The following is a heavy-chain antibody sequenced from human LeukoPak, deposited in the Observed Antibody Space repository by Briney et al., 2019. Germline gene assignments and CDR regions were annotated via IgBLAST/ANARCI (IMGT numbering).Heavy chain of an antibody. CDR3: ARDGILGLIAAAAQKPRNWFDP. J-gene: IGHJ5*02. V-gene: IGHV4-59*12. CDR1: GGSISSYY. CDR2: IYYSGST. Sequence: SETLSLTCTVSGGSISSYYWSWIRQPPGKGLEWIGYIYYSGSTNYNPSLKSRVTISVDTSKNQFSLKLSSVTVADTAVYYCARDGILGLIAAAAQKPRNWFDPWGQGTLVTVSS. D-gene: IGHD6-13*01.